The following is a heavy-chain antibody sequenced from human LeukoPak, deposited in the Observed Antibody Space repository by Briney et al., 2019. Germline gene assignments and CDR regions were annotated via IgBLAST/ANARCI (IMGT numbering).Heavy chain of an antibody. D-gene: IGHD3-10*01. CDR3: PRQDGEDWFAP. V-gene: IGHV1-2*02. J-gene: IGHJ5*02. CDR1: GYTFTGYY. CDR2: INPKSGVP. Sequence: ASVKVSCKASGYTFTGYYMHWVRQAPGQGLEWMGWINPKSGVPNSAQTFQGRATITRDTSISTAYMGLTRLRPDDTAVYYCPRQDGEDWFAPWGQGTLVTVSS.